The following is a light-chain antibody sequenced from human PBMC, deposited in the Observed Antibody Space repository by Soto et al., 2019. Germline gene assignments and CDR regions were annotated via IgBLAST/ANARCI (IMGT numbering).Light chain of an antibody. Sequence: QSVLTQPPSVSGAPGQRVTISCTGSSSNIGAGYDVRWYQQLPGTAPKLLIYANRNRPAGVPDRFSASKSDTSASLAITGLQAEDEADYYCQSYDSSPSGYVFGTGTKLTVL. CDR3: QSYDSSPSGYV. V-gene: IGLV1-40*01. CDR2: ANR. J-gene: IGLJ1*01. CDR1: SSNIGAGYD.